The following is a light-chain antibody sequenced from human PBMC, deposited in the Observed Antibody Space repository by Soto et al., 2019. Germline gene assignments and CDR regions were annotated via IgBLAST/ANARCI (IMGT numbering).Light chain of an antibody. CDR1: SSDVGVYKY. V-gene: IGLV2-14*01. Sequence: QSALTQPASVSGSPGQSITISCTGTSSDVGVYKYVSWYQQHPGKAPKLMIYDVSNRPSGVSNRFSGSKSGNTASLTISGLQAEDEADYYCSSYVGSSLCVFGRGTKVTVL. CDR3: SSYVGSSLCV. CDR2: DVS. J-gene: IGLJ6*01.